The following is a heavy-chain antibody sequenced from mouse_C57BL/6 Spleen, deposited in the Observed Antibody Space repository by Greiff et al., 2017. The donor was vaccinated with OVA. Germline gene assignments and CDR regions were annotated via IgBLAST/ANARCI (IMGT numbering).Heavy chain of an antibody. V-gene: IGHV1-69*01. CDR2: IDPSDSYT. D-gene: IGHD4-1*01. Sequence: VQLQQSGAELVMPGASVKLSCKASGYTFTSYWMHWVKQRPGQGLEWIGEIDPSDSYTNYNQKFKGKSTLTVDKSSSTAYMQLSSLTSEDSAVYYCARLGGTGWFAYWGQGTLVTVSA. J-gene: IGHJ3*01. CDR1: GYTFTSYW. CDR3: ARLGGTGWFAY.